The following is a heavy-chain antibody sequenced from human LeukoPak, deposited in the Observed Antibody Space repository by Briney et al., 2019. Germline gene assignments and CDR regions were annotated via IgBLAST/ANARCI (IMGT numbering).Heavy chain of an antibody. Sequence: PSETLSLTCTVSGGSISSYYWSWIRQPPGKGLEWIGYIYYSGSTNCNPSLKSRVTISVDTSKNQLSLKLNSVTAADTAVYYCAREVMVRGVSAFDIWGQGAMVTVSS. D-gene: IGHD3-10*01. J-gene: IGHJ3*02. CDR2: IYYSGST. CDR1: GGSISSYY. V-gene: IGHV4-59*01. CDR3: AREVMVRGVSAFDI.